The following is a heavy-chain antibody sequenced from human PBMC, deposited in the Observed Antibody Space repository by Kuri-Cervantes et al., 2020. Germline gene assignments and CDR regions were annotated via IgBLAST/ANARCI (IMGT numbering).Heavy chain of an antibody. J-gene: IGHJ4*02. CDR3: ARMHDYSNYFDY. D-gene: IGHD4-11*01. V-gene: IGHV2-5*02. CDR1: GFSLSTSGVG. Sequence: SGPTLVKPTQTLTLTCTFSGFSLSTSGVGVGWIRQPPGKAPEWLALIYWDDDKRYSPSLKTRLAITKDTSKSQVVLTVTNMDPVDSATYFCARMHDYSNYFDYWGQGTLVTVSS. CDR2: IYWDDDK.